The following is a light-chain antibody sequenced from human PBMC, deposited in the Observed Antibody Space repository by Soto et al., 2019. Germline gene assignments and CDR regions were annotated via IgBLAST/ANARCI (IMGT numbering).Light chain of an antibody. Sequence: EVVMTQSPVTLSVSPGETATLSCRSSQSVGRNLAWYQQKPGQAPRLLLYGTSTRATGIPARFSGSGSGTEFTLTITSLQSEDFAVYYCQHYDNWPPWTFGQGTKVDI. CDR3: QHYDNWPPWT. V-gene: IGKV3-15*01. CDR1: QSVGRN. J-gene: IGKJ1*01. CDR2: GTS.